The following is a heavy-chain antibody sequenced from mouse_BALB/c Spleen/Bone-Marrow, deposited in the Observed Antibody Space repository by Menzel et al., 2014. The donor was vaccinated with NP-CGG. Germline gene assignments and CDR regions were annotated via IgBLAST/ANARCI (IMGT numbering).Heavy chain of an antibody. Sequence: QIHVKQSGAELVKPGASVKLPCKAPGYTFTSYWMHWVKQRPGQGLEWIGEINPSNGRTNYNEKFKSKATLTVDKSSSTAYMQLSSLTSEDSAVYYCARSDGYYPYYYAMDHWGQGTSVTVSS. CDR3: ARSDGYYPYYYAMDH. J-gene: IGHJ4*01. D-gene: IGHD2-3*01. CDR1: GYTFTSYW. CDR2: INPSNGRT. V-gene: IGHV1S81*02.